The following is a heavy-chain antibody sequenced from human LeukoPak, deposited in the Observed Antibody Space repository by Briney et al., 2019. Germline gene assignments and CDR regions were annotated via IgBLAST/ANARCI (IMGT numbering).Heavy chain of an antibody. Sequence: ASLKVPCKASGYTFAAYFIHWVRLSPGQGLEWMGWINPNSGGIKYAQKFQGRVTMTRDTSISTAYMELSRLRSDDTAVYYGARDSYSDYVGDWFDPWGHGTLVTVSS. CDR3: ARDSYSDYVGDWFDP. J-gene: IGHJ5*02. V-gene: IGHV1-2*02. D-gene: IGHD4-11*01. CDR1: GYTFAAYF. CDR2: INPNSGGI.